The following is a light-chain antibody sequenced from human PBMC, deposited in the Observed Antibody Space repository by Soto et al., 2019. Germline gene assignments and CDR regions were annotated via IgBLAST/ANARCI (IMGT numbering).Light chain of an antibody. Sequence: QSALTQPASVSGSPGQSITISCTGTTSDVGSYDLVSWYQQHPGKAPKIMIYEVSKRPSGDSNRFSSSKSGNTASLTISGLQAEDEAGSPYVFGTGTQLTVL. J-gene: IGLJ1*01. CDR2: EVS. CDR3: V. V-gene: IGLV2-23*02. CDR1: TSDVGSYDL.